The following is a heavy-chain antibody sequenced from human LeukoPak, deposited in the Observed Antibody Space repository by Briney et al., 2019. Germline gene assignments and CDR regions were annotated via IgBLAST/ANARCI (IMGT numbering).Heavy chain of an antibody. CDR3: AISPLMVRGVIVDY. Sequence: PGGSLRLSCAASGFTFSSYAMSWVRQAPGKGLGWVSAISGSGGSTYYADSVKGRFTISRDNSKNTLYLQMNSLRAEDTAVYYCAISPLMVRGVIVDYWGQGTLVTVSS. V-gene: IGHV3-23*01. CDR2: ISGSGGST. D-gene: IGHD3-10*01. CDR1: GFTFSSYA. J-gene: IGHJ4*02.